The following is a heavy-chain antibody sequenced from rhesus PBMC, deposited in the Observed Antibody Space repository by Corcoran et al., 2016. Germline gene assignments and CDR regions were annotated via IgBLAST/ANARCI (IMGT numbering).Heavy chain of an antibody. CDR1: GFSFSDYY. V-gene: IGHV3S18*01. Sequence: EVQLVESGGGLAKPGGSLRLSCAASGFSFSDYYMYWVCQAPGKGLEWVSGISYTGGSTYYAGSVKGRFTISRENAKNTLYLQMDSLRAEDTAVYYCAREGDGYRQGFFDYWGQGVLVTVSS. CDR2: ISYTGGST. D-gene: IGHD5-24*01. CDR3: AREGDGYRQGFFDY. J-gene: IGHJ4*01.